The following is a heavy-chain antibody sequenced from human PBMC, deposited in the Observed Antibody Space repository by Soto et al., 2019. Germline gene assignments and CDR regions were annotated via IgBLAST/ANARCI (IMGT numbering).Heavy chain of an antibody. CDR2: IYYSGST. CDR1: GGSISSGGYS. Sequence: QVKLQESGPGLVKPSQTLSLTCTVSGGSISSGGYSWSWIRQPPGKGLEWIGYIYYSGSTYYNPSLKSRVTISVDTSKNQFSLKLSSVTAADTAVYYCAREGLYSSSPPYYGMDVWGQGTTVTVSS. CDR3: AREGLYSSSPPYYGMDV. D-gene: IGHD6-6*01. V-gene: IGHV4-31*03. J-gene: IGHJ6*02.